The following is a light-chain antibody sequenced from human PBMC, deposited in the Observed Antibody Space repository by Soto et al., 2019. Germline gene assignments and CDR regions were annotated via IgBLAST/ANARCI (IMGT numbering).Light chain of an antibody. CDR2: AAS. Sequence: EIVLTQSPGTLSLSPGERATLSCRASQSVSSSYLAWYQQKPGIAPNLLIYAASSLQSGVPSRFSGGGSGTDFTLTISSLQPEDFATYYCQQSSSTPHTFGQGTKVDIK. J-gene: IGKJ1*01. CDR3: QQSSSTPHT. CDR1: QSVSSSY. V-gene: IGKV3-20*01.